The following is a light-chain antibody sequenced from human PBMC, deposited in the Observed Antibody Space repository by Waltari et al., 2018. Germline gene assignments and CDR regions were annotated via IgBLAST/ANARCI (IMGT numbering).Light chain of an antibody. J-gene: IGKJ1*01. CDR2: GTS. V-gene: IGKV3-20*01. CDR1: QSVSRA. Sequence: EIVLTQSQGTLSLSSGERATLSSRASQSVSRALAWYQQKPGQAPRLLIYGTSNRATGIPDRFSGSGSGTDFSLTISRLEPEDVAVYFCQHYVQWPATFGQGTKVEIK. CDR3: QHYVQWPAT.